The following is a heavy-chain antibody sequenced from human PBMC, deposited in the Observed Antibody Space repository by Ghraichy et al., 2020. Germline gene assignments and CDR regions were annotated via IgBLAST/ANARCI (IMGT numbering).Heavy chain of an antibody. Sequence: GGSLRLSCTASGFTFGDYAMSWVRQAPGKGLEWVGFIRSKAYGGITEYAASVKGRFTISRDDSKSIAYLQMNSLKTEDTAVYYCTRALNGDYVYYFDYWGQGTLVTVSS. J-gene: IGHJ4*02. D-gene: IGHD4-17*01. CDR1: GFTFGDYA. CDR2: IRSKAYGGIT. CDR3: TRALNGDYVYYFDY. V-gene: IGHV3-49*04.